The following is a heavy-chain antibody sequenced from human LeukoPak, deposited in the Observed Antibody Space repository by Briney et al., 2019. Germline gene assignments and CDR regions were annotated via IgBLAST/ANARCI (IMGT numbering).Heavy chain of an antibody. CDR2: ISSSGSTI. D-gene: IGHD2-2*02. V-gene: IGHV3-11*01. CDR3: ARGCSSTSCYTSL. Sequence: PGGSLRLSCAASGFTFSDYYMSWIRQAPGKGLEWVSYISSSGSTIYYADSVKGRFTISRDNAKNSLYLQMDSLRAEDTAVYYCARGCSSTSCYTSLWGQGTLVTVSS. J-gene: IGHJ4*02. CDR1: GFTFSDYY.